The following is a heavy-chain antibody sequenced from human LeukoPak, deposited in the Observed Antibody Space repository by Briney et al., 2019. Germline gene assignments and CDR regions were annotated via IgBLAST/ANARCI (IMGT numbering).Heavy chain of an antibody. CDR1: GGSISSYY. Sequence: SETLSLTCTVSGGSISSYYWSWIRQPPGKGLEWIGYIYCSGSTNYNPSLKSRVTISVDTSKNQFSLKLSSVTAADTAVYYCASTYYYDSSGYYAFDYWGQGTLVTVSS. J-gene: IGHJ4*02. CDR2: IYCSGST. V-gene: IGHV4-59*01. CDR3: ASTYYYDSSGYYAFDY. D-gene: IGHD3-22*01.